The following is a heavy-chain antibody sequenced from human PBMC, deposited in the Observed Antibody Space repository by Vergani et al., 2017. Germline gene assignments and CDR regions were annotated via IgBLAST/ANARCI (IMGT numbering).Heavy chain of an antibody. CDR3: ARGSTYGSSTRCQIHYDYYDRDV. CDR1: GGIFSGYS. J-gene: IGHJ6*03. V-gene: IGHV1-69*01. D-gene: IGHD6-13*01. CDR2: IIPVFGSV. Sequence: QVQLVQSGTELKEPGSSVKVSCKASGGIFSGYSITCVRQAPGQGLEWMGGIIPVFGSVNYAQKFQDRVTITADEIMTTAYMELSSLRSEDTAVYYCARGSTYGSSTRCQIHYDYYDRDVWGKGTTVTVSS.